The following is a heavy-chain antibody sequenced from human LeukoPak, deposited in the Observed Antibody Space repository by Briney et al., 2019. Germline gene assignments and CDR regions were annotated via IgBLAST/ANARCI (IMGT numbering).Heavy chain of an antibody. CDR2: MNPNSGNT. CDR3: ARGFFNWFDP. D-gene: IGHD3-3*01. J-gene: IGHJ5*02. V-gene: IGHV1-8*03. CDR1: GYTFTGYY. Sequence: AASVKVSCKASGYTFTGYYMHWVRQAPGQGLEWMGWMNPNSGNTGYAQKFQGRVTITRNTSISTAYMELSSLRSEDTVVYYCARGFFNWFDPWGQGTLVTVSS.